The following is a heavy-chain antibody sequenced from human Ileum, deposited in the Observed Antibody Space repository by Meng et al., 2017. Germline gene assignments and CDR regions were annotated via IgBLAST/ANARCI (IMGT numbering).Heavy chain of an antibody. CDR1: GFTFSSYA. J-gene: IGHJ4*02. CDR3: ARRGRGYRFDGLDY. D-gene: IGHD5-18*01. Sequence: GESLKTSCAASGFTFSSYAMHWVRQAPGKGLEWVAVISYDGSNKYYADSVKGRFTISRDNSKNTLYLQMNSLRAEDSAVYYCARRGRGYRFDGLDYWGQGTLVTVSS. CDR2: ISYDGSNK. V-gene: IGHV3-30*01.